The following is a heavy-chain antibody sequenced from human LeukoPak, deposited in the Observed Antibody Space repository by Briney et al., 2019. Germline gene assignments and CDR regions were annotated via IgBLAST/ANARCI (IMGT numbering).Heavy chain of an antibody. CDR2: IRSTSDGGTI. CDR1: GFTFSDAW. D-gene: IGHD3-22*01. J-gene: IGHJ4*02. V-gene: IGHV3-15*05. CDR3: VTDLFHMGTSTTIVIIPH. Sequence: GGSLRLSCTASGFTFSDAWMNWVRQSPGKGLEWVGRIRSTSDGGTIEHAAPVKGRFTVSRDDSKDTVYLQMNSLKIEDTAVYYCVTDLFHMGTSTTIVIIPHWGQGTLVTVSS.